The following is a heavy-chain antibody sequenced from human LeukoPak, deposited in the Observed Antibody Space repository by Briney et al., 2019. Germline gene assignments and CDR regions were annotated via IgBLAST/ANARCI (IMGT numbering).Heavy chain of an antibody. J-gene: IGHJ5*02. CDR3: AKDFRAAAGMYNWFDP. CDR1: GFTFSSYS. D-gene: IGHD6-13*01. Sequence: GGSLRLSCAASGFTFSSYSMNWVRQAPGKGLEWVAVISYDGSNKYYADSVKGRFTISRDNSKNTLYLQMNSLRAEDTAVYYCAKDFRAAAGMYNWFDPWGQGTLVTVSS. V-gene: IGHV3-30*19. CDR2: ISYDGSNK.